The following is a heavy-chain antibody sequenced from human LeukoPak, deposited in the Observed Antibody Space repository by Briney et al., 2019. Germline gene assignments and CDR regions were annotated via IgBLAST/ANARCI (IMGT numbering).Heavy chain of an antibody. D-gene: IGHD3-22*01. CDR2: IYHSGSP. J-gene: IGHJ3*02. CDR3: ARAWNPFDDSSGYYGSAFDI. CDR1: GGSLSSGGYY. Sequence: SETLSLTCTVSGGSLSSGGYYWSWIRQPPGKGLEWIGYIYHSGSPYYNPSLKSRVTISVDTSKNQFSLKLSSVTAADTAVYYCARAWNPFDDSSGYYGSAFDIWGQGTMVTVSS. V-gene: IGHV4-30-2*01.